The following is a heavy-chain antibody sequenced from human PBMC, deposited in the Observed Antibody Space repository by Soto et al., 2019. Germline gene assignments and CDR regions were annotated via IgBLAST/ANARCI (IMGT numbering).Heavy chain of an antibody. D-gene: IGHD2-21*01. Sequence: GGSLRLSCAASGFTFSSYAMSWVRQAPGKGLEWVSTISDSGVETHYADSVRGRFTISRDNSKNTLYLQMTSLRAGDTAVYYCVQDRIIIPAVNLNWGQGTQVTVSS. J-gene: IGHJ4*02. V-gene: IGHV3-23*01. CDR1: GFTFSSYA. CDR3: VQDRIIIPAVNLN. CDR2: ISDSGVET.